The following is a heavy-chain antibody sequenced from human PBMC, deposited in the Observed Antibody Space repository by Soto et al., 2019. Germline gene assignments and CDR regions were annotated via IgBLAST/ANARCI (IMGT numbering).Heavy chain of an antibody. J-gene: IGHJ6*02. V-gene: IGHV2-26*01. CDR1: GFSLSNARMG. Sequence: QVTLKESGPVLVKPTETLTLTCTVSGFSLSNARMGVSWIRQPPGKALEWLAHIFSNDEKSYSTSLKSRLTTSKDTSKSQVVLTMTNMDPVDTATYYCARARLRYFDWLFPYYYGMDVWGQGTTVTVSS. D-gene: IGHD3-9*01. CDR2: IFSNDEK. CDR3: ARARLRYFDWLFPYYYGMDV.